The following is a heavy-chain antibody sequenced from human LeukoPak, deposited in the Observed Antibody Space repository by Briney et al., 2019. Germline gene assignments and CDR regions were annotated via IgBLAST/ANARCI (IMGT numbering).Heavy chain of an antibody. CDR2: IWYDGSNK. Sequence: GRSLRLSCAASGFTFSSYGMHWVRQAPGKGLEWVAVIWYDGSNKYYADSVKGRFTISRDNSKNTLYLQMNSLRAEDTAVYYCARYAVLSTSCRAFDIWGQGTMVTVSS. CDR3: ARYAVLSTSCRAFDI. CDR1: GFTFSSYG. D-gene: IGHD2-2*01. J-gene: IGHJ3*02. V-gene: IGHV3-33*01.